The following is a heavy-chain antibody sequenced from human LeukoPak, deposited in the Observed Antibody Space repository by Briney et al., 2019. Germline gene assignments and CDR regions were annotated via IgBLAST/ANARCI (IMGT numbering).Heavy chain of an antibody. CDR3: ARAPDTAMVIGWFDP. Sequence: PSETLSLTCTVSGGSISSYYWSWIRQPPGKGLEWIGYIYYSGSTNYNPSLKSRVTISVDTSKNQFSLKLSSVTAADTAVYYCARAPDTAMVIGWFDPWGQGTLVTVSS. J-gene: IGHJ5*02. CDR1: GGSISSYY. CDR2: IYYSGST. D-gene: IGHD5-18*01. V-gene: IGHV4-59*01.